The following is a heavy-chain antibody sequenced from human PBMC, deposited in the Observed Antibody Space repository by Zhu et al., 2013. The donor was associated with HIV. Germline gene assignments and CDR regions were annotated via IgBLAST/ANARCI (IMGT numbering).Heavy chain of an antibody. V-gene: IGHV1-46*03. CDR2: INPSGGST. CDR3: AGYGGNSDY. Sequence: QVQLVQSGAEVKKPGASVKVSCKASGYTFTTYYMHWVRQAPGQGLEWMGIINPSGGSTTYAQKFQGRATMTRDTSTSTVYMDLSSLRSEDTAVYYCAGYGGNSDYWGQGTLVTVSS. J-gene: IGHJ4*02. D-gene: IGHD4-17*01. CDR1: GYTFTTYY.